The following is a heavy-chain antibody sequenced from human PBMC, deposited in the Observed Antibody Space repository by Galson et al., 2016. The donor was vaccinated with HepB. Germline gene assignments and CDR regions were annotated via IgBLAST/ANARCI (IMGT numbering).Heavy chain of an antibody. J-gene: IGHJ4*02. V-gene: IGHV3-20*01. CDR2: INWNGGKT. CDR1: GFTFNDYA. Sequence: SLRLSCAASGFTFNDYAMTWVRQSPGKGLEWVSAINWNGGKTDYADSVKGRFTISRDNAKHSLYLHMNSLRAEDTAFYHCARVVTDLWGGYSRRASDYWGQGALVTVSP. CDR3: ARVVTDLWGGYSRRASDY. D-gene: IGHD1-26*01.